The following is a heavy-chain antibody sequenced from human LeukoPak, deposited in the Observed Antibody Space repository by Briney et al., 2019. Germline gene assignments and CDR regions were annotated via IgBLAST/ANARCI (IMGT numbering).Heavy chain of an antibody. Sequence: SETLSHTCTVSGGSISSYYWSWIRQPPGKGLEWIGYIYYSGSTNYNPSLKSRVTISVDTSKNQFSLKLSSVTAADTAVYYCASANPGIAVAGGTYWFDPWGQGTLVTVSS. CDR2: IYYSGST. J-gene: IGHJ5*02. CDR3: ASANPGIAVAGGTYWFDP. D-gene: IGHD6-19*01. CDR1: GGSISSYY. V-gene: IGHV4-59*01.